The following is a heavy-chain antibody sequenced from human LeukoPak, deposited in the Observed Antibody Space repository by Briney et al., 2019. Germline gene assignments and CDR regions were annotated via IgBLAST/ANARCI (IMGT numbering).Heavy chain of an antibody. CDR1: GGTFSSYA. D-gene: IGHD3-3*01. CDR2: IIPIFGTA. V-gene: IGHV1-69*05. J-gene: IGHJ6*04. Sequence: GASVKVSCKASGGTFSSYAISWVRQAPGQGLEWMGGIIPIFGTANYAQKFQGRVTITTDESTSTAYMELSSLRSEDTAVYYCARVLRFSTGWDVWGKGTTVTVSS. CDR3: ARVLRFSTGWDV.